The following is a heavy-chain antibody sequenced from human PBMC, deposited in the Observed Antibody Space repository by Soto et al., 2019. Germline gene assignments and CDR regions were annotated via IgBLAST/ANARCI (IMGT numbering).Heavy chain of an antibody. V-gene: IGHV1-69*01. CDR1: GGTFSSYA. CDR2: IIPIFGTA. Sequence: QVQLVQSGAEVKKPGSSVKVSCKASGGTFSSYAISWVRQAPGQGLEWMGGIIPIFGTANYAQKFQGRVRITADESRSTAYMERSSLRSEDKAVYYCARGAARSSFNNWFGPWGQGTLVTVSS. CDR3: ARGAARSSFNNWFGP. J-gene: IGHJ5*02. D-gene: IGHD6-6*01.